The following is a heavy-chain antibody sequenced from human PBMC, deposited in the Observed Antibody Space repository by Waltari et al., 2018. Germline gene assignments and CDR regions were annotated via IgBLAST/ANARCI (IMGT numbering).Heavy chain of an antibody. D-gene: IGHD5-18*01. CDR2: IYYSGST. Sequence: QLQLQESGPGLVKPSETLSLTCTVSGGSISSSSYYWGWIRQPPGKGLAWIGCIYYSGSTYYNPALKSRVTISVDTSKNQFSLKLSSVTAADTAVYYCARQTWIQLWLYAFDIWGKGTMVTVSS. V-gene: IGHV4-39*01. J-gene: IGHJ3*02. CDR3: ARQTWIQLWLYAFDI. CDR1: GGSISSSSYY.